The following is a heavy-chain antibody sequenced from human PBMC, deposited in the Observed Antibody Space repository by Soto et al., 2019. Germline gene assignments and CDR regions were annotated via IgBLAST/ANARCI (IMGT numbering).Heavy chain of an antibody. CDR2: ISSSGSTI. Sequence: PGGSLRLSCAASGFTFSDYYMSWIRQAPGKGLEWVSYISSSGSTIYYADSVKGRFTISRDNAKNSLYLQMNSLRAEDTAVYYCARDSFYSNYYYMDVWGKGTTVTVSS. CDR3: ARDSFYSNYYYMDV. J-gene: IGHJ6*03. V-gene: IGHV3-11*01. CDR1: GFTFSDYY. D-gene: IGHD4-4*01.